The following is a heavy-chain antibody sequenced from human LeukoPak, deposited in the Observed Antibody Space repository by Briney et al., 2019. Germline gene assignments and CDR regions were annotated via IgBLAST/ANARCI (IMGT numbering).Heavy chain of an antibody. V-gene: IGHV1-46*01. CDR1: GYTFTSYG. Sequence: ASVKVSCKASGYTFTSYGISWVRQAPGQGLEWMGIINPSGGSTSYAQKFQGRVTMTRDTSTSTVYMELSSLRSEDTAVYYCALRVVGAIDYWGQGTLVTVSS. D-gene: IGHD1-26*01. J-gene: IGHJ4*02. CDR3: ALRVVGAIDY. CDR2: INPSGGST.